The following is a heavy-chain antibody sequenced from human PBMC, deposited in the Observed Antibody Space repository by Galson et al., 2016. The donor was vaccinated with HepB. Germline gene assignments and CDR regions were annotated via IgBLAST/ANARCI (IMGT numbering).Heavy chain of an antibody. CDR3: AKGDGGYYLVVDS. J-gene: IGHJ4*02. D-gene: IGHD4-17*01. CDR1: GFPFDDYA. V-gene: IGHV3-43*02. CDR2: ISGDGGGT. Sequence: LRLSCAASGFPFDDYAMHWARQVPGKGLEWVSLISGDGGGTYYADPVKGRFTISRDNSKTSLYLQMNTLRTEDTALYYCAKGDGGYYLVVDSWGQGTLVTVSS.